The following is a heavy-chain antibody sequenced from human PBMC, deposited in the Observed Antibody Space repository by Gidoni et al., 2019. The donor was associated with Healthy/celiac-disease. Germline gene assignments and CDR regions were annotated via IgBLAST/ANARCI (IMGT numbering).Heavy chain of an antibody. V-gene: IGHV1-3*01. CDR1: GYTFTSYA. CDR2: INAGNGNT. D-gene: IGHD3-22*01. CDR3: AREDITMIVVVGAFDI. J-gene: IGHJ3*02. Sequence: QVQLVQSGAEVKKPGASVKVSCKASGYTFTSYAMHWVRQAPGQRLEWMGWINAGNGNTKYSQKFQGRVTITRDTSASTAYMELSSLRSEDTAVYYCAREDITMIVVVGAFDIWGQGTMVTVSS.